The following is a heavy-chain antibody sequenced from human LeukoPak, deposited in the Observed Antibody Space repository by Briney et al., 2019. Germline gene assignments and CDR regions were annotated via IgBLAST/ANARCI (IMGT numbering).Heavy chain of an antibody. J-gene: IGHJ5*02. CDR3: ARVHYYDSSGYYA. V-gene: IGHV3-21*01. CDR2: ISSSSSYI. D-gene: IGHD3-22*01. CDR1: GFTFGSYN. Sequence: GGSLRLSCAASGFTFGSYNMNWVRQAPGKGLEWVSSISSSSSYIYYADSVKGRFTISRDNAKNSLYLQMNSLRAEDTAVYYCARVHYYDSSGYYAWGQGTLVTVSS.